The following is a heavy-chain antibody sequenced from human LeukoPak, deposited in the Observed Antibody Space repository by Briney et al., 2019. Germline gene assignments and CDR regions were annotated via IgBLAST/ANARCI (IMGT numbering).Heavy chain of an antibody. CDR3: AREYCSGTSCYNLDY. Sequence: ASVKVSCKASGYTFTSYGISWVRQAPGQGLEWMGWISAYNGNTNYAQKLQGRVTMTTDTSTSTAYMELRSLRSDDTAVYYCAREYCSGTSCYNLDYWGQGTLVTVSS. D-gene: IGHD2-2*02. J-gene: IGHJ4*02. CDR2: ISAYNGNT. V-gene: IGHV1-18*01. CDR1: GYTFTSYG.